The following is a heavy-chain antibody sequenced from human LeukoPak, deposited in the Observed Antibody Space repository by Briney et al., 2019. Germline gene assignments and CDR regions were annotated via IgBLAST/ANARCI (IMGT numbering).Heavy chain of an antibody. CDR2: IYYNGST. V-gene: IGHV4-31*03. J-gene: IGHJ5*02. Sequence: PSETLSLTCTLSGGSLSSGGSYCSWLRQHPGTGLEWMGYIYYNGSTYYSPSLKSRVTISVDTSKNQFSLKLSSVTAADTAVYYCAREPFPPYNWFDPWGQGTLVPVSS. CDR3: AREPFPPYNWFDP. CDR1: GGSLSSGGSY.